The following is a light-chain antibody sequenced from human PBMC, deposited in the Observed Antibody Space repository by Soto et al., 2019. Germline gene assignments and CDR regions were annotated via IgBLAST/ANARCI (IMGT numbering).Light chain of an antibody. CDR3: QFGTMVWT. CDR1: HSVIDMY. V-gene: IGKV3-20*01. J-gene: IGKJ1*01. Sequence: EIVLTQSPGTLSLSPGERATLSCRASHSVIDMYLAWYQQKPGQAPRLLIYGASRRATGIPERFSGSGAGTDFTLTISRLEVEDFAVYYCQFGTMVWTFGQGTKVEI. CDR2: GAS.